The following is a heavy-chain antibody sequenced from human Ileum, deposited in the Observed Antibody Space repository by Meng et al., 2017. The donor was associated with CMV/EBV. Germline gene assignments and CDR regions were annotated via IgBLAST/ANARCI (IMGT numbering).Heavy chain of an antibody. CDR1: GFSVSSTF. J-gene: IGHJ4*02. V-gene: IGHV3-53*01. D-gene: IGHD5-24*01. CDR3: AKSNGYTATN. CDR2: IYTGGDT. Sequence: GCCGGLIQPWGSLRLSCAASGFSVSSTFMSWFRQAPGKGLEWVSIIYTGGDTKYADSVKGRFSISRDSAENTVFLQMNSLRVEDTAVYYCAKSNGYTATNWGQGSLVTVSS.